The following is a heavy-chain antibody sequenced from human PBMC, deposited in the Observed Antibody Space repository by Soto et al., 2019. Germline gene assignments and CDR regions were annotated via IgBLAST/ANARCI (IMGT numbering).Heavy chain of an antibody. V-gene: IGHV3-23*01. CDR2: ISGRGGST. J-gene: IGHJ4*02. CDR1: GFTFSSYA. CDR3: AIIRGTTWSGYFDY. D-gene: IGHD3-16*01. Sequence: EVQVLESGGGLVQPGGSLRLSCAASGFTFSSYAMSWVRQAPGKGLEWVSTISGRGGSTYYADSVKGRFTISRDNSKNTLYLQMNSLRAEDTAIYYCAIIRGTTWSGYFDYWGQGTLVTVSS.